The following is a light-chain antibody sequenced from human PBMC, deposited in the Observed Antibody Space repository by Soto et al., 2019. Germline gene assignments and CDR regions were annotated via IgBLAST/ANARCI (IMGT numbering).Light chain of an antibody. CDR3: CPYAGSSTYVV. Sequence: QSALTQPASVSGSPGQSITISCTGTSSDVGTYKLVSWYRQHPGKAPKLMIYEGSKRPSGVSNRFSGSTSANTASLTISGLKAEDEADYYCCPYAGSSTYVVFGGGTKLTVL. CDR1: SSDVGTYKL. V-gene: IGLV2-23*01. J-gene: IGLJ2*01. CDR2: EGS.